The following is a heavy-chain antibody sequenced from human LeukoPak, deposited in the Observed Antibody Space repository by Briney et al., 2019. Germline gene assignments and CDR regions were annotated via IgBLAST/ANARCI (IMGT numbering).Heavy chain of an antibody. CDR2: IYYSGST. V-gene: IGHV4-59*08. CDR1: GGSISSYY. CDR3: ARRVRGVIMTFDY. Sequence: PSETLSLTCTVPGGSISSYYWSWIRQPLGKGLEWIGYIYYSGSTNYNPSLKSRVTISVDTSKNQFSLKLSSVTAADTAVYYCARRVRGVIMTFDYWGQGTLVTVSS. J-gene: IGHJ4*02. D-gene: IGHD3-10*01.